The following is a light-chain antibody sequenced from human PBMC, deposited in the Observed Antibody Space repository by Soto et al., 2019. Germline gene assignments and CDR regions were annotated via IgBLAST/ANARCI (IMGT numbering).Light chain of an antibody. CDR3: QSYDSSLSGPYV. J-gene: IGLJ1*01. CDR2: GNS. Sequence: QSVLTQPPSVSGAPGQRVTISCTGSSSNIGAGYDVHWYQQLPGTAPKLLIYGNSNRPSGVPDRCSGSRSGTSASLAITGLQAEDEADYYCQSYDSSLSGPYVFGTGTKGTVL. CDR1: SSNIGAGYD. V-gene: IGLV1-40*01.